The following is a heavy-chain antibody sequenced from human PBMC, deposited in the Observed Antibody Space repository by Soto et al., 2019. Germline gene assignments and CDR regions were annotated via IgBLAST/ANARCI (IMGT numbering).Heavy chain of an antibody. CDR1: GYTLTELS. D-gene: IGHD1-7*01. CDR3: ATLKTNYYYYYGMDV. CDR2: FGPEHDET. Sequence: ASVKVSCKVSGYTLTELSVHWVRQTPGKGLEWMGGFGPEHDETVYAQKFQGRVTMTEDTPTDTAYMELSSLRSEDTAVYYCATLKTNYYYYYGMDVWGQGTTVTVSS. V-gene: IGHV1-24*01. J-gene: IGHJ6*02.